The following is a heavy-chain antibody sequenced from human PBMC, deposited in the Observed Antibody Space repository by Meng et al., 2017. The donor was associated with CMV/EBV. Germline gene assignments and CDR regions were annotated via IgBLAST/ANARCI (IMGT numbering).Heavy chain of an antibody. V-gene: IGHV3-15*01. D-gene: IGHD3-22*01. J-gene: IGHJ4*02. CDR3: TTVVGMIVVVI. Sequence: GGSLRLSCAASGFTFSSYSMNWVRQAPGKGLEWVGRIKSKTDGGTTDYAAPVKGRFTISRDDSKNTLYLQMNSLKTEDTAVYYCTTVVGMIVVVIWGQGTLVTVSS. CDR1: GFTFSSYS. CDR2: IKSKTDGGTT.